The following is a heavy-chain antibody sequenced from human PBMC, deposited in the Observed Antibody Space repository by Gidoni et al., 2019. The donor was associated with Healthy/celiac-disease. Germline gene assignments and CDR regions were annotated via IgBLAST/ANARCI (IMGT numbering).Heavy chain of an antibody. J-gene: IGHJ1*01. D-gene: IGHD3-22*01. CDR2: ISGSGGST. Sequence: EVQRLECGGGVVQRGGSVRLSCAASGFTLSSYAMSWVRQAPGKGLEWFSAISGSGGSTYYADSVKGRFTISIDNSKNTLYLQMNSLRAEDTAVYYCTMIVVVITRSFQHWGQGTLVTVSS. V-gene: IGHV3-23*01. CDR1: GFTLSSYA. CDR3: TMIVVVITRSFQH.